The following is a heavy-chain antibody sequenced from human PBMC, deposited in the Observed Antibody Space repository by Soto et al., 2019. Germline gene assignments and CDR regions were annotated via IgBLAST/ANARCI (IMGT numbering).Heavy chain of an antibody. CDR1: GFTFRTYT. Sequence: GWSLRLSCVASGFTFRTYTMNLVRQAPGKGLEWVSGIRGFSPYTFYAESVKGRFTISRDNAKNSLYLQMNSLGVEDTAVYYCARDRGYDAHDYYYNAMEVWGQGTKVTVSS. CDR3: ARDRGYDAHDYYYNAMEV. J-gene: IGHJ6*02. V-gene: IGHV3-21*01. D-gene: IGHD2-15*01. CDR2: IRGFSPYT.